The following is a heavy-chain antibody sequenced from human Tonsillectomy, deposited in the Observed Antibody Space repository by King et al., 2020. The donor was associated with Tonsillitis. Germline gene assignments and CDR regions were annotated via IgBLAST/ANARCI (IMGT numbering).Heavy chain of an antibody. D-gene: IGHD1-26*01. V-gene: IGHV4-59*08. CDR1: GGSISGFY. CDR2: ISHSGST. Sequence: QLQESGPGLVKPSETLSLTCTVSGGSISGFYWSWIRQPPGKGLEWIGYISHSGSTNYNPSLKSRVTVSVDTSKNQFSLKLSSVTAADTAVYYCARHGVVAALGLIDYWGQGTLVTVSS. CDR3: ARHGVVAALGLIDY. J-gene: IGHJ4*02.